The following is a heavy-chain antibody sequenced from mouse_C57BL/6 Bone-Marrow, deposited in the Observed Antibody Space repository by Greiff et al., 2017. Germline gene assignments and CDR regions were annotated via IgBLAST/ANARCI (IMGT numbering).Heavy chain of an antibody. Sequence: QVQLQQPGAELVKPGASVKLSCKASGYTFTSYWMHWVKQRPGQGLEWIGMIHPNSGSTNYNEKFKSKATLTVDKSSSKAYMQLSSLTSEDSAVYYCARGSSYWYFDVWGTGTTVTVSS. CDR1: GYTFTSYW. V-gene: IGHV1-64*01. J-gene: IGHJ1*03. D-gene: IGHD1-1*01. CDR2: IHPNSGST. CDR3: ARGSSYWYFDV.